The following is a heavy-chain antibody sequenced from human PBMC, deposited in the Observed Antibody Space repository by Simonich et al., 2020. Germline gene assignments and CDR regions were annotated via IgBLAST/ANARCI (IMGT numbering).Heavy chain of an antibody. D-gene: IGHD3-9*01. CDR1: GFTFSSYW. CDR3: ARFRGRYFDWLFDY. CDR2: IKKDGSEK. J-gene: IGHJ4*02. Sequence: EVQLVESGGGLVQPGGSLRLSCAASGFTFSSYWMSWVRQDPGEGLELVANIKKDGSEKYYVDSVKGRFTIAKDNAKNSLYLQMNSLRAEDTAVYYCARFRGRYFDWLFDYWGQGTLVTVSS. V-gene: IGHV3-7*01.